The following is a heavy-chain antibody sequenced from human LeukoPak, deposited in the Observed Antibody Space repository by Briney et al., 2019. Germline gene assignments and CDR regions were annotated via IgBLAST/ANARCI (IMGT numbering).Heavy chain of an antibody. V-gene: IGHV4-39*01. CDR2: IYYSGST. CDR3: ARPRDPGNWFDP. J-gene: IGHJ5*02. Sequence: SETLSLTCTVSGGSISSSSYYWGWIRPPPGKGLEWIGSIYYSGSTYYNPSLKSRVTISVDTPKNQFSLKLSSVTAADTAVYYCARPRDPGNWFDPWGQGTLVTVSS. CDR1: GGSISSSSYY.